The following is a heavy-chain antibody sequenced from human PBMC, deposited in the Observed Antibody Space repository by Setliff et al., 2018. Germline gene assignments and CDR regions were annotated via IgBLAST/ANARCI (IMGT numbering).Heavy chain of an antibody. CDR1: GFTFSSYT. J-gene: IGHJ6*03. V-gene: IGHV3-48*04. CDR2: ISSSSSTI. CDR3: AKDIVVVPAATFDFWSGSYYMDA. Sequence: GSLRLSCAASGFTFSSYTMNWVRQAPGKGLEWVSYISSSSSTIYYADSVKGRFTISRDNAKNSVYLQMNSLRADDTAVYYCAKDIVVVPAATFDFWSGSYYMDAWGKGTTVTVS. D-gene: IGHD2-2*01.